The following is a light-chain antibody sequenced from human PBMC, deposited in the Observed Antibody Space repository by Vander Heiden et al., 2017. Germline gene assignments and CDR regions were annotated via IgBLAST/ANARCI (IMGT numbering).Light chain of an antibody. CDR1: QDIGNY. CDR3: QKYDDDPWT. V-gene: IGKV1-27*01. Sequence: DIQMTQSPSSLSASVGDRVTITCRASQDIGNYLAWYQRKPGKVPQLLIYSASTLQWGVSSRFSGSGSGTDFALTISGLQPEDVATYYCQKYDDDPWTFGPGTKVEVK. CDR2: SAS. J-gene: IGKJ1*01.